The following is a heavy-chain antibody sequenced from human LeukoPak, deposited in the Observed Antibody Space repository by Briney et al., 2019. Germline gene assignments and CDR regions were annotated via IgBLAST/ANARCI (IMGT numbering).Heavy chain of an antibody. CDR3: ASTRRGIFGVVIDDAFDI. D-gene: IGHD3-3*01. CDR2: IYTSGST. J-gene: IGHJ3*02. CDR1: GGSISSYY. Sequence: SETLSLTCTVSGGSISSYYWSWIRQPAGKGLEWIGRIYTSGSTNYNPSLRSRVTMSVDTSKNQFSLKLSSVIAADTAVYYCASTRRGIFGVVIDDAFDIWGQGTMVTVSS. V-gene: IGHV4-4*07.